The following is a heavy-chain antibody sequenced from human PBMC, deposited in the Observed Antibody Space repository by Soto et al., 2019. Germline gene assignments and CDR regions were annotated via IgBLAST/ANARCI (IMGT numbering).Heavy chain of an antibody. D-gene: IGHD6-13*01. CDR1: GYTFTGYY. CDR3: AIPYSSSWYSYYYYGMDV. Sequence: ASVKVSCKASGYTFTGYYMHWVRQAPGQGLEWMGWINPNSGGTNYAQKFQGRVTMTRDTSISTAYMELSRLRSDDTAVYYCAIPYSSSWYSYYYYGMDVCGQGTTVTVSS. J-gene: IGHJ6*02. CDR2: INPNSGGT. V-gene: IGHV1-2*02.